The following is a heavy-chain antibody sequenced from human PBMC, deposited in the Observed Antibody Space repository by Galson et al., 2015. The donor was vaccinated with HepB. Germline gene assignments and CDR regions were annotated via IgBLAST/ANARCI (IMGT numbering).Heavy chain of an antibody. Sequence: SLRLSCAASGFTFSSYSMNWVRQAPGKGLEWVSYISSSSSTIYYADSVKGRFTISRDNAKNSLYLQMNSLRAEDTAVYYCAREQNSGYLGGDDAFDIWGQGTMVTVSS. J-gene: IGHJ3*02. CDR1: GFTFSSYS. V-gene: IGHV3-48*01. D-gene: IGHD3-22*01. CDR3: AREQNSGYLGGDDAFDI. CDR2: ISSSSSTI.